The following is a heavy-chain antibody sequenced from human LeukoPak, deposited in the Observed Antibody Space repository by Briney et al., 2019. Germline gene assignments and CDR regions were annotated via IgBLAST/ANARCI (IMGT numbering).Heavy chain of an antibody. Sequence: SETLSLTCTVSGGSISSYYWSWIRQPPGKGLEWIGYIYYSGSTNYNPSLKSRVTISVDTSKNQFSLKLSSVTAADTAVYYCARTNGARWLQLGYFDYWGQGTLVTVSS. CDR3: ARTNGARWLQLGYFDY. CDR1: GGSISSYY. D-gene: IGHD5-24*01. J-gene: IGHJ4*02. V-gene: IGHV4-59*12. CDR2: IYYSGST.